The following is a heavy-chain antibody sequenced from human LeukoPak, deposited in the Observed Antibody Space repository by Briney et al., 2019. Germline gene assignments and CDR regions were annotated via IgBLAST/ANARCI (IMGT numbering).Heavy chain of an antibody. D-gene: IGHD3-22*01. CDR2: ISYDGSNK. Sequence: GGSRRPSCAASGFTFSSYAMHWVRQAPGKGLDWVAVISYDGSNKYYADSVKGRFTISRDNSKNTLYLQMNSLRAEDTAVYYCARGGGLGVVVRTAKTFDIWGQGTMVTVSS. V-gene: IGHV3-30-3*01. J-gene: IGHJ3*02. CDR1: GFTFSSYA. CDR3: ARGGGLGVVVRTAKTFDI.